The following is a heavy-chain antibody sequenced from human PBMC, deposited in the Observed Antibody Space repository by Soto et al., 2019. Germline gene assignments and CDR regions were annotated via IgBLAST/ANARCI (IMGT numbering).Heavy chain of an antibody. CDR3: ARQGPYYYDSSGPSDY. V-gene: IGHV5-10-1*01. Sequence: GESLKISCKGSGYSFTSYWISWVRQMPGKGLEWVGRIDPSDSYTNYSPSFQGHVTISADKSISTAYLQWSSLKASDTAMYYCARQGPYYYDSSGPSDYWGQGTLVTVSS. D-gene: IGHD3-22*01. CDR1: GYSFTSYW. J-gene: IGHJ4*02. CDR2: IDPSDSYT.